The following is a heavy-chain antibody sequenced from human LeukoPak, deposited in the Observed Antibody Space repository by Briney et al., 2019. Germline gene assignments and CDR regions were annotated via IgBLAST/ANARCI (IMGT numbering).Heavy chain of an antibody. V-gene: IGHV1-46*01. CDR1: GYTFTSYY. CDR2: INPSGGST. Sequence: ASVKVSCKASGYTFTSYYMHWVRQAPGQGLEWMGLINPSGGSTGYAQKFQGRVTMTRDTSTSTAYMELRSLRSDDTAVYYCARASPTIFGVVIRPYYYYGMDVWGQGTTVTVSS. CDR3: ARASPTIFGVVIRPYYYYGMDV. J-gene: IGHJ6*02. D-gene: IGHD3-3*01.